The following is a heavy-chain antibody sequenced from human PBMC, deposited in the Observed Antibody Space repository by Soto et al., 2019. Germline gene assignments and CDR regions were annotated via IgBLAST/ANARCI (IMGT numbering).Heavy chain of an antibody. CDR2: ISGSGGST. V-gene: IGHV3-23*01. CDR1: GFTFRSYA. CDR3: AKDPHYDILTGYYSSFDY. Sequence: GGSLRLSCAASGFTFRSYAMSWVRQAPGKGLEWVSAISGSGGSTYYADSVKGRFTISRDNSKNTMYLQMNSLRAEDTAVYYCAKDPHYDILTGYYSSFDYWGQGTLVTVSS. J-gene: IGHJ4*02. D-gene: IGHD3-9*01.